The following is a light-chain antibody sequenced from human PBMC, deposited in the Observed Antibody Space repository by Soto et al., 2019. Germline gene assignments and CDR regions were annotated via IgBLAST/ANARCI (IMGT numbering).Light chain of an antibody. Sequence: EIVLTQSPATLSLSPGERATLSCRASQSVSSYLAWYQQKPGQAPRILIYDASNRATGIPARFSGSGSGTDFTLTISSLEPEDFPVYYCQQRSNWPPWTFGQGTKVEIK. CDR3: QQRSNWPPWT. CDR2: DAS. V-gene: IGKV3-11*01. J-gene: IGKJ1*01. CDR1: QSVSSY.